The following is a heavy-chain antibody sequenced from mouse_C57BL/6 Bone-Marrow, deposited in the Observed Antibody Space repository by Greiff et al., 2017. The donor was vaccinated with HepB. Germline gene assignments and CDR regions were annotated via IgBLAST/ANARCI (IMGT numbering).Heavy chain of an antibody. J-gene: IGHJ2*01. CDR1: GYTFTSYT. Sequence: QVQLQQSGAELARPGASVKMSCKASGYTFTSYTMHWVKQRTGQGLEWIGYINPSSGYTKYKQKFKDKATLTADKSSSTAYIKMSSLTSEDSAVYNDASYSNYVYFDYWGQGTTLTVSS. CDR2: INPSSGYT. CDR3: ASYSNYVYFDY. D-gene: IGHD2-5*01. V-gene: IGHV1-4*01.